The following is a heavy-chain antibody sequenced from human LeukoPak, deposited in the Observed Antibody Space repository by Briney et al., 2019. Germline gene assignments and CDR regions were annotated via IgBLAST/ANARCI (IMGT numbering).Heavy chain of an antibody. J-gene: IGHJ4*02. CDR3: ARLGPGRDVSNSFDL. CDR2: ISSRSTYR. CDR1: GFSFSMYD. D-gene: IGHD5-24*01. Sequence: PGGSLSLSCEASGFSFSMYDMTWVRQAPGKGLEYVSSISSRSTYRLSADSVRGRFTISRDDAKNLLFLHMNSLRGDDTAVYYCARLGPGRDVSNSFDLWGQGTLVTVSS. V-gene: IGHV3-21*06.